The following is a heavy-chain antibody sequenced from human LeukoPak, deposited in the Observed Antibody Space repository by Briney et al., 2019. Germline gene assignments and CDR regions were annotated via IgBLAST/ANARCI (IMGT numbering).Heavy chain of an antibody. V-gene: IGHV3-30*02. CDR3: KTYSDSSGYFHFDY. CDR1: GFSFSNFG. Sequence: PGGCLRLSCAASGFSFSNFGLHWVRRAPGKGLEWVAFIRFDGNEEYYADSVKGRFTISRDNSNNTLFLQMNSLRPEDTAIYYCKTYSDSSGYFHFDYWGPGTLVTVSS. CDR2: IRFDGNEE. J-gene: IGHJ4*02. D-gene: IGHD3-22*01.